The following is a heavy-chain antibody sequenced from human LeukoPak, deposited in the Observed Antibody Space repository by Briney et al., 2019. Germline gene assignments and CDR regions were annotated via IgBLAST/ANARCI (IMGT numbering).Heavy chain of an antibody. J-gene: IGHJ4*02. D-gene: IGHD1-1*01. CDR1: GFPFNAYW. CDR3: AKETNCGY. Sequence: GGSLRLSCAASGFPFNAYWMTWVRQAPGKGLEWVASIRQDGDTKYYVDSVKGRFTISRDNAMNSLYLQMNSLRAEDTAVYYCAKETNCGYWGQGTLVTVSS. CDR2: IRQDGDTK. V-gene: IGHV3-7*03.